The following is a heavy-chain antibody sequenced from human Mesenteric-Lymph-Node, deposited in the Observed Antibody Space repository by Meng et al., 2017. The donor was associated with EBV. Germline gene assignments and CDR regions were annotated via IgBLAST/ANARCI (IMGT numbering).Heavy chain of an antibody. D-gene: IGHD6-19*01. Sequence: QVQLVQSWEQVKESGAVVEVSCDASGYIYTTYAIHWVRQAPGQRLEWIGWINAGNGNTKYSEKLQVSVAITRDTFASTAFMELSSLRSEDTAVYYCARGASTSWPVDYWGHGTLVTVSS. CDR1: GYIYTTYA. V-gene: IGHV1-3*01. CDR3: ARGASTSWPVDY. CDR2: INAGNGNT. J-gene: IGHJ4*01.